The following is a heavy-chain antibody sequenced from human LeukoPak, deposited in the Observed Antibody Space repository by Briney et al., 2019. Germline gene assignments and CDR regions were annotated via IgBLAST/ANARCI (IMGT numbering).Heavy chain of an antibody. J-gene: IGHJ1*01. CDR2: IRYGGSNK. CDR3: AKDARYCSSTSCYNSGAEYFQH. D-gene: IGHD2-2*02. Sequence: GGSLRLSCAASGFTFSSYGMHWVRQAPGKGLEWVAFIRYGGSNKYYADSVKGRFTISRDNSKNTLYLQMNSLRAEDTAAYYCAKDARYCSSTSCYNSGAEYFQHWGQGTLVTVSS. V-gene: IGHV3-30*02. CDR1: GFTFSSYG.